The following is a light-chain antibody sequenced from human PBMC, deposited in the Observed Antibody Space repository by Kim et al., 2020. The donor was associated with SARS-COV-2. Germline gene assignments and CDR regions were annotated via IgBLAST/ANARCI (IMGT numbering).Light chain of an antibody. J-gene: IGLJ2*01. CDR3: QVWDSSSDHVV. Sequence: PGKTARITWGGNNMGSESVRWYQQKPGQAPVLVVYDSSDRPSGIPERCSGSNSGNTATLTVSRVEAGDEADYYCQVWDSSSDHVVFGGGTQLTVL. CDR2: DSS. V-gene: IGLV3-21*03. CDR1: NMGSES.